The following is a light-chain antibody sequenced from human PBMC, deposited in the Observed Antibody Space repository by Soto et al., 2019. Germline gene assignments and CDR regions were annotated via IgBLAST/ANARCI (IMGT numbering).Light chain of an antibody. CDR3: AAWDDSLDGPI. CDR1: SSNIGSNS. J-gene: IGLJ1*01. V-gene: IGLV1-44*01. Sequence: QSVLTQPPSASGTPGQRVTISCSGSSSNIGSNSVNWYQQLPGTAPKLLIYNNNQRPSGVPDRFSGSKSGTSASLAISGLQSEDESDYYCAAWDDSLDGPIFGTGT. CDR2: NNN.